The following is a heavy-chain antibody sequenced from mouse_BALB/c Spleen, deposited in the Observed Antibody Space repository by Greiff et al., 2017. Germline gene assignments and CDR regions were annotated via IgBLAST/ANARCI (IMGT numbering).Heavy chain of an antibody. Sequence: QVQLQQSGAELARPGASVKLSCKASGYTFTSYWMQWVKQRPGQGLEWIGAIYPGDGDTRYTQKFKGKATLTADKSSSTAYMQLSSLASEDSAVYYCARGYRDYFDYWGQGTTLTVSS. CDR2: IYPGDGDT. D-gene: IGHD3-2*02. J-gene: IGHJ2*01. CDR1: GYTFTSYW. V-gene: IGHV1-87*01. CDR3: ARGYRDYFDY.